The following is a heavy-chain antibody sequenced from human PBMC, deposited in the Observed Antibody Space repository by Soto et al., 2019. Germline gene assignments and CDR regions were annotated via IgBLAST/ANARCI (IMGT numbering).Heavy chain of an antibody. CDR3: TRECSAPSSSYGMYA. Sequence: GASVKVSCKASGYTFTTYGISWVRQAPGQGLEWLGWINTHNGNTNYAQNLQGRVIMTADTSTSTAYMELRSLRSDDTAIYYCTRECSAPSSSYGMYACGQRTTVTVSS. V-gene: IGHV1-18*01. CDR2: INTHNGNT. CDR1: GYTFTTYG. D-gene: IGHD6-19*01. J-gene: IGHJ6*02.